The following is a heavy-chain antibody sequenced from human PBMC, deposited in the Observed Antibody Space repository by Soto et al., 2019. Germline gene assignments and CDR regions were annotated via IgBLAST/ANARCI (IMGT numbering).Heavy chain of an antibody. Sequence: QVQLVQSGAAVKKPGASVKVSCKASGYTFTSYGISWVRQAPGQGLEWMGWITAYKGNTNYAQKLQGRVSRTPDTSTSTAYMELRSLRSDDMAVYYCARAPPDYGDYLFDYWGQGTLVTVSS. CDR3: ARAPPDYGDYLFDY. V-gene: IGHV1-18*03. CDR2: ITAYKGNT. CDR1: GYTFTSYG. J-gene: IGHJ4*02. D-gene: IGHD4-17*01.